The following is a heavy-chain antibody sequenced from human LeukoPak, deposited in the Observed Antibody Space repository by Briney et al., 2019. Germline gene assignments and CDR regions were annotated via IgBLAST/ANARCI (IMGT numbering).Heavy chain of an antibody. J-gene: IGHJ3*02. Sequence: GASVKVSCKASGYTFTSYDINWVRQATGQGLEWMGWMNPNSGNTGYAQKFQGRVTMTRNTSISAAYMELSSLRSEDTAVYYCARQGHYSSSYAFDIWGQGTMVTVSS. V-gene: IGHV1-8*01. CDR1: GYTFTSYD. CDR3: ARQGHYSSSYAFDI. D-gene: IGHD6-6*01. CDR2: MNPNSGNT.